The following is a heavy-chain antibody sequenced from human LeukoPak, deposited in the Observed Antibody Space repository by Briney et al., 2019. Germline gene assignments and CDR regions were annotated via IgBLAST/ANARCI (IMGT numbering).Heavy chain of an antibody. J-gene: IGHJ4*02. CDR3: ARRAGELFRY. CDR1: GGSFSGYY. V-gene: IGHV4-34*01. D-gene: IGHD3-10*01. Sequence: PSETLSLTCAVYGGSFSGYYWSWIRQPPGQGLEWIGEINHSGSTNYNPSLKSRVTISVDTSKNQFSLKLSSVTAADTAVYYCARRAGELFRYWGQGTLVTVSS. CDR2: INHSGST.